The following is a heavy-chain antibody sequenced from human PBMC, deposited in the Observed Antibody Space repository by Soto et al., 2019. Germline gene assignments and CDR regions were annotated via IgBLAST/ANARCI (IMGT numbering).Heavy chain of an antibody. CDR2: INLNSGDT. D-gene: IGHD6-19*01. V-gene: IGHV1-2*02. CDR1: GYTLTGYY. CDR3: ARADNRIKAVVGRVFFFDF. Sequence: GVSVKVSFKPYGYTLTGYYIHLVRQAPGQGLEWMGWINLNSGDTNYAQKFQGRVTMTRDTSISTTYMELSSLRSDDTAVYYCARADNRIKAVVGRVFFFDFWGQGTMVTGSS. J-gene: IGHJ4*02.